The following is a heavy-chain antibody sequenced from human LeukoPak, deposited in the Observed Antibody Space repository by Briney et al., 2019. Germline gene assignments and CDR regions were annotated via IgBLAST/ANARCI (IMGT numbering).Heavy chain of an antibody. D-gene: IGHD5-18*01. CDR1: GYTFTSYG. J-gene: IGHJ6*02. Sequence: ASVKVSCKASGYTFTSYGISWVRQAPGQGLEWMGWISAYNGNTNYAQKLQGRVTMTTDTSTSTAYMELRSLRSDDTAVYYCASGGTAMASGEHYYYGMDVWGQGTTVTVFS. V-gene: IGHV1-18*01. CDR3: ASGGTAMASGEHYYYGMDV. CDR2: ISAYNGNT.